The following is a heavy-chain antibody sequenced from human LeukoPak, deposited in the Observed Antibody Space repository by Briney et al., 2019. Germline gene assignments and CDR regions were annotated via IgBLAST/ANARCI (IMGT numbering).Heavy chain of an antibody. J-gene: IGHJ3*02. D-gene: IGHD3-10*02. Sequence: ASVKVSYKVSGYTLSELVMHWARQAPGKGLEWVGRFDPADDETIYAQKFQGRVTMTEDASTDTAYMELSSLRSEDTAVYYCASGYWDSSAYYYVRDVFDIWGQGTMVTISS. CDR3: ASGYWDSSAYYYVRDVFDI. V-gene: IGHV1-24*01. CDR1: GYTLSELV. CDR2: FDPADDET.